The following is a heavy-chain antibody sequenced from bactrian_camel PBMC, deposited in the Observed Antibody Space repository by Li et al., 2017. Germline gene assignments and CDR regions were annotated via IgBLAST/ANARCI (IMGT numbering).Heavy chain of an antibody. CDR1: GDTDDTWRC. J-gene: IGHJ4*01. CDR3: AADNRDLSGGNCYSYDEFEYAS. Sequence: HVQLVESGGGSVQAGGSLRLSCAASGDTDDTWRCMGWFRQAPGEEREGVAAIGSDGSTSYADSVKGRFTTSKDNAKNTLYLQMNNLNPEDTAMYYCAADNRDLSGGNCYSYDEFEYASWGQGTQVTVS. D-gene: IGHD2*01. V-gene: IGHV3S55*01. CDR2: IGSDGST.